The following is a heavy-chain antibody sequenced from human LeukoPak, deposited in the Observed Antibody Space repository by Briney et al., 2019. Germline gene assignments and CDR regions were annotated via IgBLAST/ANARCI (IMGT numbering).Heavy chain of an antibody. J-gene: IGHJ6*02. V-gene: IGHV4-59*01. CDR2: IYYSGST. CDR3: ARVFSGLNYHYGMDV. CDR1: GGSISSYY. Sequence: PSETLSLTCTISGGSISSYYWRWIRQPPGKGLEWIGYIYYSGSTNYNPSLKSRVTISVDTSKNQFSLKLSSVTAADTAVYYCARVFSGLNYHYGMDVWGQGTTVTVSS. D-gene: IGHD6-25*01.